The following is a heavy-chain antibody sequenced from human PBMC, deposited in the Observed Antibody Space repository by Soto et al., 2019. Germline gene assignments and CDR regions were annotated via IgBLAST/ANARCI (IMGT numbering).Heavy chain of an antibody. V-gene: IGHV3-20*04. CDR3: ARGGRYGSGSSYFDY. J-gene: IGHJ4*02. CDR2: INWNGGST. CDR1: GFTFDDYG. Sequence: EVQLVESGGGVVRPGGSLRLSCAASGFTFDDYGMSWVRQAPGKGLEWVSGINWNGGSTGYANSVKGRFTISRDNAKNSLYLQMNSLRAEDTALYYCARGGRYGSGSSYFDYWGQGTLVTVSS. D-gene: IGHD3-10*01.